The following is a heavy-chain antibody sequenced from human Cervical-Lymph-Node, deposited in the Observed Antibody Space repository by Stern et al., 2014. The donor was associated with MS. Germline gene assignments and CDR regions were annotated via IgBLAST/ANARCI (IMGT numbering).Heavy chain of an antibody. D-gene: IGHD1-1*01. Sequence: EVHLEESGGGEVQSGGSLRLSCVASDLAFRRDWMNWVRQAPGKGLQWVANINQAGSEKYYVDSVKGRFTISRDNAKKSLYLQMNNLRSEDTAVYYCANGGTTWNWGQGTLVTVSS. CDR3: ANGGTTWN. J-gene: IGHJ4*02. V-gene: IGHV3-7*03. CDR1: DLAFRRDW. CDR2: INQAGSEK.